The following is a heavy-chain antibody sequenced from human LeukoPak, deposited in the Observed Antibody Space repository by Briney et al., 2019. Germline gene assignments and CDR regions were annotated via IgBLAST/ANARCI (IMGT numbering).Heavy chain of an antibody. CDR2: ISWNSNKR. D-gene: IGHD3-10*01. CDR3: ARDRGLTVYHFDY. CDR1: GFTFDDHA. V-gene: IGHV3-9*01. J-gene: IGHJ4*02. Sequence: PGRSLRLSCAASGFTFDDHAMHWVRQAPGRGLEWVSGISWNSNKRGYADSVKGRFTISRDNARNSLSLQMNSLRAEDTALHYCARDRGLTVYHFDYWGQGTLVTVSS.